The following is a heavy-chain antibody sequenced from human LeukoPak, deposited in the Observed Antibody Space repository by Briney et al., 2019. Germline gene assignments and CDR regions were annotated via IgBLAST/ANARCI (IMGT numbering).Heavy chain of an antibody. V-gene: IGHV3-23*01. CDR3: AKDPYCSSTSCRNWFDP. CDR1: GFTFSSYG. Sequence: PGGSLRLSCAASGFTFSSYGMSWVRQAPGKGLEWVSAISGSGGSTYYADSVKGRFTISRDNSKNTLYLQMNSLRAEDTAVYYCAKDPYCSSTSCRNWFDPWGQGTLVTVSS. J-gene: IGHJ5*02. D-gene: IGHD2-2*01. CDR2: ISGSGGST.